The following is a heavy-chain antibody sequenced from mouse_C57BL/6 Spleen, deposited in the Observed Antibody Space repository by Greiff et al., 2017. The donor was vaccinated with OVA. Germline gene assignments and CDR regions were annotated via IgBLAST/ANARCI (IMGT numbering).Heavy chain of an antibody. CDR3: ARGYYGSITWFAY. D-gene: IGHD1-1*01. J-gene: IGHJ3*01. Sequence: VQLQQSGPELVKPGASVKISCKASGYTFTDYYMNWVKQSHGKSLEWIGDINPNNGGTSYNQKFKGKATLTVDKSSSTAYMELRSLTSEDSAVYYCARGYYGSITWFAYWGQGTLVTVSA. CDR2: INPNNGGT. CDR1: GYTFTDYY. V-gene: IGHV1-26*01.